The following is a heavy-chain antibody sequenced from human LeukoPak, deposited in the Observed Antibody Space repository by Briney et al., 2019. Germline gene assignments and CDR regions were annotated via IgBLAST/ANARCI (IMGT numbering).Heavy chain of an antibody. Sequence: PGGSLRLSCAASGYTFRSYGIHWVRQAPGKGLEWVAVIWYDGSNKYYADSVKGRFTISRDNSKHTLYLQRNILSDDDTAVYCCVRGKVVAALYFDYWGQGTLVTVSS. CDR2: IWYDGSNK. CDR1: GYTFRSYG. D-gene: IGHD2-15*01. J-gene: IGHJ4*02. V-gene: IGHV3-33*01. CDR3: VRGKVVAALYFDY.